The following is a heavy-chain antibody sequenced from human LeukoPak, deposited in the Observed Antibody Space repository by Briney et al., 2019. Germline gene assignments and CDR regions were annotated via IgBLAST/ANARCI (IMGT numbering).Heavy chain of an antibody. CDR2: INHSGST. D-gene: IGHD5-12*01. V-gene: IGHV4-34*01. CDR1: GGSFSGYY. CDR3: ARGRGYDSPYFDY. J-gene: IGHJ4*02. Sequence: SETLSLTCAVYGGSFSGYYWSWIRQPPGKGLEWIGEINHSGSTNYNPSLKSRVTISVDTSKNQFSLKLSSVTAADTAVYYCARGRGYDSPYFDYWGQGTLVTVSS.